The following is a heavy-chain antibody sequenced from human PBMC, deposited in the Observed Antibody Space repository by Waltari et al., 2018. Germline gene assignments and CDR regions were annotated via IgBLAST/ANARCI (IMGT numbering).Heavy chain of an antibody. D-gene: IGHD3-10*01. CDR2: IRCSSKDI. V-gene: IGHV3-21*01. Sequence: EVQLVESGGGLVKPGGSLRLSCAASGFTFRMYTLNWVRQAPVKVVRMGRGKGLVWVSSIRCSSKDIHDADSVEGRFTISGDNAKNSLYLQMITLGAEDTAVYYCARDDDNSGSYFDYWGQGILVTVSS. J-gene: IGHJ4*02. CDR1: GFTFRMYT. CDR3: ARDDDNSGSYFDY.